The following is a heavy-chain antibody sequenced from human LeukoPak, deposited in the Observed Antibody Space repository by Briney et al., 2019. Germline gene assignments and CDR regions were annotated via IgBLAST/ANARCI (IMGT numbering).Heavy chain of an antibody. V-gene: IGHV3-30*03. CDR3: VIDLGDYNDF. CDR2: IANDGKKQ. J-gene: IGHJ4*02. Sequence: GGSLRLSCVVSGFTFSSHAMHWVRQAPGKGLEWVAVIANDGKKQYYVDSVKGRFTISRDNAKNTLYLQMSSLRADDTAVYYCVIDLGDYNDFWGQGTLVSVSS. D-gene: IGHD2-15*01. CDR1: GFTFSSHA.